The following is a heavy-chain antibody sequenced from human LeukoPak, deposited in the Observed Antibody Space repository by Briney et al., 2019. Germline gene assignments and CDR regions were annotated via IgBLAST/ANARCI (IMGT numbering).Heavy chain of an antibody. Sequence: PGGSLRLSCAASEFTFSNYAMSWVRQAPGKGLEWVSAISGSGGNTYYADSVKGRFTISRDNSKNTLYLQMNSLRAEDTAVYYCAKVLLRALDYMDVWGKGTTVTVSS. V-gene: IGHV3-23*01. D-gene: IGHD2-15*01. CDR2: ISGSGGNT. J-gene: IGHJ6*03. CDR3: AKVLLRALDYMDV. CDR1: EFTFSNYA.